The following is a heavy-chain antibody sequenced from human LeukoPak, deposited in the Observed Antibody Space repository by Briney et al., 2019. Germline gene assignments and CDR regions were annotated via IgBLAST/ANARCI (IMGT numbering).Heavy chain of an antibody. CDR2: IIPIFGTA. CDR1: GGTFSSYA. D-gene: IGHD6-19*01. J-gene: IGHJ3*02. V-gene: IGHV1-69*01. CDR3: GIAVAGFDAFDI. Sequence: ASVKVSCKASGGTFSSYAISWVRQAPGQGLEWMGGIIPIFGTANYAQKFQGRVTVTADESTSTAYMKLSSLRSEDTAVYYCGIAVAGFDAFDIWGQGTMVTVSS.